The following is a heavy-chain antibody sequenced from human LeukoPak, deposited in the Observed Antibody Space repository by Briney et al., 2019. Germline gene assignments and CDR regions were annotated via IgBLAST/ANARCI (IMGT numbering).Heavy chain of an antibody. Sequence: SQTLSLTCTVSGGSISSGGYYWSWIRQPPGKGLEWIGYIYHSGSTYYNPSLKSRVTISVDRSKNQLSLKLSSVTAADTAVYYCARDRGRSSSSDYWGQGTLVTVSS. J-gene: IGHJ4*02. V-gene: IGHV4-30-2*01. CDR3: ARDRGRSSSSDY. D-gene: IGHD6-6*01. CDR2: IYHSGST. CDR1: GGSISSGGYY.